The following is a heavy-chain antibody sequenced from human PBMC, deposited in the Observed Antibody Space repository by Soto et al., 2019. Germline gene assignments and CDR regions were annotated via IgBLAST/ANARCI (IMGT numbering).Heavy chain of an antibody. D-gene: IGHD3-10*01. V-gene: IGHV4-59*01. J-gene: IGHJ4*02. CDR3: GRAMVRGVIDY. CDR2: IYYSGST. CDR1: GGTISSYY. Sequence: SESLSLTCTVSGGTISSYYWSWIRQPPGKGLEWIGYIYYSGSTNYNPSLKSRVTISVDTSKNQFSLKLSSVTAADTAVYYCGRAMVRGVIDYWGQGTLVTVSS.